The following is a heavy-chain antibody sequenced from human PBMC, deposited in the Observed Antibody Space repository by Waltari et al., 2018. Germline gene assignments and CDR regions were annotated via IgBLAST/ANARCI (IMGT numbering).Heavy chain of an antibody. V-gene: IGHV1-69-2*01. CDR1: GYTFTDYY. Sequence: EVQLVQSGAEVKKTGATVKISCKASGYTFTDYYMHWVQQAPGKGLEWMGRVDPEDGETIYAGKFQGRVTITADTSTDTAYMELSSLRSEDTAVYYCATDLGITMVRGYYFDYWGQGTLVTVSS. D-gene: IGHD3-10*01. CDR2: VDPEDGET. CDR3: ATDLGITMVRGYYFDY. J-gene: IGHJ4*02.